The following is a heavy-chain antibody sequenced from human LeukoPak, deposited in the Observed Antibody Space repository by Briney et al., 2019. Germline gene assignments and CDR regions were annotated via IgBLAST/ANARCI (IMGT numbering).Heavy chain of an antibody. J-gene: IGHJ4*02. CDR2: IKQDGSEK. CDR3: ARERGSKCFDY. V-gene: IGHV3-7*01. CDR1: GFTFSSYW. D-gene: IGHD3-10*01. Sequence: GGSLRLSCAASGFTFSSYWISWVRQAPGKGLEWVANIKQDGSEKYYVDSVKGRFTISRDNAKNSLYLQMNSLRAEDTAVYYCARERGSKCFDYWGQGTLVTVSS.